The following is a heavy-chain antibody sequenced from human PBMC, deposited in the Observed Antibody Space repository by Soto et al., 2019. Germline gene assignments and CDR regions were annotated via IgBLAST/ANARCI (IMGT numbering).Heavy chain of an antibody. J-gene: IGHJ6*02. Sequence: QVQLVQSGAEVKKPGSSVKVSCKASGGTFSSYAISWVRQAPGQGLAWMGGIIPISGTANYAQKCQGRVTITADESTSTAYMELSSLRSEDTAVYYCARSQGSSTSLEIYYYYYYGMDVWGQGTTVTVSS. D-gene: IGHD2-2*01. CDR3: ARSQGSSTSLEIYYYYYYGMDV. CDR2: IIPISGTA. CDR1: GGTFSSYA. V-gene: IGHV1-69*01.